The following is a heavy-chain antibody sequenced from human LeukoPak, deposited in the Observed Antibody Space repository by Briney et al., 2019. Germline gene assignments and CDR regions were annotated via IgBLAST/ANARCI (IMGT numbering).Heavy chain of an antibody. J-gene: IGHJ4*02. V-gene: IGHV3-23*01. CDR3: AKDVGWSPRYYFDN. D-gene: IGHD3-3*01. Sequence: GGSLRLSCAASAFTFSSYAMNWVRQAPGEGLEWVSTISGSGGSTYYPDSVKGRFTISRDNSKNTLSLQMNSLRAEDTAVYFCAKDVGWSPRYYFDNWGQGTLVTVSS. CDR2: ISGSGGST. CDR1: AFTFSSYA.